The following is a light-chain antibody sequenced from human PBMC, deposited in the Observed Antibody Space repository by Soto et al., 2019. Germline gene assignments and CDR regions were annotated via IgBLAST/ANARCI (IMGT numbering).Light chain of an antibody. J-gene: IGLJ3*02. CDR3: VLYMGSGISV. CDR1: SGSVSTSYY. Sequence: QTVVTQEPSFSVSPGRTVTLTCGSSSGSVSTSYYPSWYQQTPGQAPRTLIYSTNTRSSGVPERFSGSILGNKAALTITGAQADDESDYSCVLYMGSGISVFGGGTKLTVL. CDR2: STN. V-gene: IGLV8-61*01.